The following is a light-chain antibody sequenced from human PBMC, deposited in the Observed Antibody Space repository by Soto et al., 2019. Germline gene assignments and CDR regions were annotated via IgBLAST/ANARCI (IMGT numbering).Light chain of an antibody. CDR3: SSFTAYNTVV. CDR2: EVS. Sequence: QSALTQPASVSGSPGQSITISCTGTSSDVGGYKYVSWYQQHPGKVPKLMIYEVSNRPSGVSNRFSGSKSANTASLTISGLQAEDEADYYCSSFTAYNTVVFGGGTKLTVL. V-gene: IGLV2-14*01. CDR1: SSDVGGYKY. J-gene: IGLJ2*01.